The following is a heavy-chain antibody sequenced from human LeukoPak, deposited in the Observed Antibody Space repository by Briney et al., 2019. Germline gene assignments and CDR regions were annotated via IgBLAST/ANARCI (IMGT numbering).Heavy chain of an antibody. D-gene: IGHD3-3*01. CDR3: ARDRPLLGAWSWFDP. Sequence: SETLSLTCSVSDYSIGSGYYWGWIRQPPGKGLEWIGTIYHSGSIYYNPSLKSRVTISVDTSKNQFSLKLSSVTAADTAVYYCARDRPLLGAWSWFDPWGQGTLVTVSS. J-gene: IGHJ5*02. CDR2: IYHSGSI. V-gene: IGHV4-38-2*02. CDR1: DYSIGSGYY.